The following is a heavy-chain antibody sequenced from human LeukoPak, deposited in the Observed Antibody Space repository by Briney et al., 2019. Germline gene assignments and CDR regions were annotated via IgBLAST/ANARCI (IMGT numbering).Heavy chain of an antibody. CDR1: GGSINSHY. CDR2: IYYTGTT. D-gene: IGHD1-26*01. CDR3: AREEPNNWFDP. V-gene: IGHV4-59*11. J-gene: IGHJ5*02. Sequence: SETLSLTCTVSGGSINSHYWSWIRQPPGKGLDWIGYIYYTGTTNYNPSLRSRVTISVDTSKSQFSLNLSSVTAADTAVYYCAREEPNNWFDPWGQGTLVTVSS.